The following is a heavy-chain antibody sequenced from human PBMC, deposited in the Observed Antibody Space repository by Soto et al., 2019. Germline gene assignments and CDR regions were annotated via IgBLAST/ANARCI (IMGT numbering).Heavy chain of an antibody. CDR1: GYTFTSYG. Sequence: QVQLVQYGAEVKKPGASVKVSCKASGYTFTSYGISWVRQAPGQGLEWMGWISAYNGNTNYAQKLQGRVTMTTDTSTSTAYMELRSLRSDDTAMYYCARGGYCSGGSCYSSDWFDPWGQGTLVTVSS. V-gene: IGHV1-18*04. CDR2: ISAYNGNT. D-gene: IGHD2-15*01. CDR3: ARGGYCSGGSCYSSDWFDP. J-gene: IGHJ5*02.